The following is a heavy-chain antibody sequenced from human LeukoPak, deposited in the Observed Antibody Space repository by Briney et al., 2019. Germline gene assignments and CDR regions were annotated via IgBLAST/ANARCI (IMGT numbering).Heavy chain of an antibody. CDR1: GGSISGHF. J-gene: IGHJ3*02. Sequence: SETLSLTCTVSGGSISGHFWSWIRQPPGKGLEWIGYIYYSGSTNYNPSLKSRVTISVDTSKNQFSLKLSSVTAADTAVYYCARDDAFDIWGQGTMVTVSS. CDR2: IYYSGST. V-gene: IGHV4-59*11. CDR3: ARDDAFDI.